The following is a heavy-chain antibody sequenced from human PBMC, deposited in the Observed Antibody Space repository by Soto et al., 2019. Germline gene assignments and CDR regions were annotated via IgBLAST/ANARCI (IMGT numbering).Heavy chain of an antibody. V-gene: IGHV4-39*01. J-gene: IGHJ4*02. D-gene: IGHD2-21*01. CDR1: GDSISSRSYY. CDR2: IYYSGST. CDR3: ARQRTSVVPQAYFYL. Sequence: SETLSLTCTVTGDSISSRSYYWGWIRQPPGKGLEWIGSIYYSGSTYNNPSLRSRVSMSIDTSKDQFSLKLKSVTAADTALYFCARQRTSVVPQAYFYLWAPGSLVTV.